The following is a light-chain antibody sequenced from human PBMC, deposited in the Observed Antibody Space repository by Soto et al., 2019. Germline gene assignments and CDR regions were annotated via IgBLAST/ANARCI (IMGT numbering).Light chain of an antibody. V-gene: IGKV3-11*01. Sequence: EIVLTQSPGTLSLSPGERATPSCRASQSVSSYLAWYQQKPGQAPRLLIYDASNRATGIPARFSGSGSGTDFTLTISSLEPEDFAVYYCQQGTFGQGTKVDIK. CDR3: QQGT. J-gene: IGKJ1*01. CDR1: QSVSSY. CDR2: DAS.